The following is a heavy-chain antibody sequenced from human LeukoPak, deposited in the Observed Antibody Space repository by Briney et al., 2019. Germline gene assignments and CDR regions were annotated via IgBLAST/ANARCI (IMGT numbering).Heavy chain of an antibody. D-gene: IGHD2-2*01. CDR3: ARVPRYCSSTSCYEVWFDP. J-gene: IGHJ5*02. CDR2: ISAYNGNT. V-gene: IGHV1-18*01. Sequence: ASVKVSCKASGGTFSSYAISWVRQAPGQGLEWMGWISAYNGNTNYAQKLQGRVTMTTDTSTSTAYMELRSLRSDDTAVYYCARVPRYCSSTSCYEVWFDPWGQGTLVTVSS. CDR1: GGTFSSYA.